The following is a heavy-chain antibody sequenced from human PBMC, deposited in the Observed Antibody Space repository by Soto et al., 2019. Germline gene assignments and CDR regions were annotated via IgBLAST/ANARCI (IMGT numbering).Heavy chain of an antibody. CDR2: ISYDGSNK. D-gene: IGHD3-22*01. V-gene: IGHV3-30*18. CDR3: AKDRAYYYDSSGYYDS. J-gene: IGHJ4*02. Sequence: PGGSLRLSCAASGFTFSSYGMHWVRQAPGKGLEWVAVISYDGSNKYYADSVKGRFTISRDNSKNTLYLQMNSLRAEDTAVYYCAKDRAYYYDSSGYYDSWGQGTLVTVSS. CDR1: GFTFSSYG.